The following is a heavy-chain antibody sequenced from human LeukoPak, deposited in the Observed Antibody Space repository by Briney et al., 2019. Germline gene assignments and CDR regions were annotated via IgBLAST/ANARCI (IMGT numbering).Heavy chain of an antibody. V-gene: IGHV3-7*01. Sequence: GGSLRLSCEGSGFTFSNYWMGWVRQAPGKGLQWVANIKTDGSEKYYVDSVKGRFTISRDNAKNSLYLQMNSLRAEDTAVYYCARDYYDGNWFDPWGQGTLVTVSS. CDR2: IKTDGSEK. J-gene: IGHJ5*02. D-gene: IGHD3-22*01. CDR3: ARDYYDGNWFDP. CDR1: GFTFSNYW.